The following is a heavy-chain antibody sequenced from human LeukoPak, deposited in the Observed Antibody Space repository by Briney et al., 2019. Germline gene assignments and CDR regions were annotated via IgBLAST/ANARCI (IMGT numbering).Heavy chain of an antibody. Sequence: GESLKISCKGSGSGFTTYWIGWVRQMPGKGLEWMGFIYPGDSDTRYSPSFQGQVTISADKSISTAYLQWSSLKASDTAMYYCARRGSAGNLDYWGQGTLVTVSS. CDR1: GSGFTTYW. CDR3: ARRGSAGNLDY. V-gene: IGHV5-51*01. CDR2: IYPGDSDT. J-gene: IGHJ4*02. D-gene: IGHD6-13*01.